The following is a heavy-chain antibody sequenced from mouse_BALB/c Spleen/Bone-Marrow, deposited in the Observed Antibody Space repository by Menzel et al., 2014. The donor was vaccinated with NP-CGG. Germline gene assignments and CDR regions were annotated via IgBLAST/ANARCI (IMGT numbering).Heavy chain of an antibody. J-gene: IGHJ2*01. V-gene: IGHV1S130*01. CDR1: GYTFTNSW. CDR3: ARHHRYAYYFDY. CDR2: IHPNSGNT. D-gene: IGHD2-14*01. Sequence: QVQLQQSGSVLVRPGASVKLSCKASGYTFTNSWIHWAKQRPGQGLEWIGEIHPNSGNTNFNETFKVKATLTVDTSSSTAYVDLSSLTAEDSAVYYCARHHRYAYYFDYWGQGTTLTVSS.